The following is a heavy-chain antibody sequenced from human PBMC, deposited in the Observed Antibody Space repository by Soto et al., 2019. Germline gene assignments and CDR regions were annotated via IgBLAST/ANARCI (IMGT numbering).Heavy chain of an antibody. J-gene: IGHJ6*02. CDR1: GLTFSTYA. CDR2: IGGSGTGGRT. Sequence: EVHLLESGGDLVQPGGSLRLSCTASGLTFSTYAMSWVRQAPGKGLEWVSAIGGSGTGGRTYYADSVKGRFTISRDNSKNTVYLQMNSLIADDTAVYYSAKSPGGLDGYNSDYYGMDVWGQGTTVTVSS. CDR3: AKSPGGLDGYNSDYYGMDV. D-gene: IGHD5-12*01. V-gene: IGHV3-23*01.